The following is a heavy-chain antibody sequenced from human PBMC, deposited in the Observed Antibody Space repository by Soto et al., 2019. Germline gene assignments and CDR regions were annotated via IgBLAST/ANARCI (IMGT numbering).Heavy chain of an antibody. CDR3: ARDVARRDGYNRFDY. J-gene: IGHJ4*02. D-gene: IGHD5-12*01. CDR1: GYTFTSYA. CDR2: INTNTGNP. V-gene: IGHV7-4-1*01. Sequence: ASVKVSFKASGYTFTSYAMNWLRQAPGQGLEWMGWINTNTGNPTYAQGFTGRFVFSLDTSVSTAYLQICSLKAEDTAVYYCARDVARRDGYNRFDYWGQGTLVTVSS.